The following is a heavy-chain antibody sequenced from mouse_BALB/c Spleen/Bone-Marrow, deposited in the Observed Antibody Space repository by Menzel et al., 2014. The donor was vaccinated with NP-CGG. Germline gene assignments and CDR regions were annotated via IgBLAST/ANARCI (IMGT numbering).Heavy chain of an antibody. V-gene: IGHV5-9*03. J-gene: IGHJ4*01. CDR3: VRSSPFCNCKGGDYAMDY. CDR2: ISSGGGNT. CDR1: GFTFSTYS. Sequence: EVKVVDSGGGLVKPGGSLKLSCAASGFTFSTYSMSWVRQTPEKRLEWVATISSGGGNTYYSDSVKGRFTISRDNGKNNLYLQMSSLRSEDTALFHCVRSSPFCNCKGGDYAMDYWGQGTSVTVSS. D-gene: IGHD6-1*01.